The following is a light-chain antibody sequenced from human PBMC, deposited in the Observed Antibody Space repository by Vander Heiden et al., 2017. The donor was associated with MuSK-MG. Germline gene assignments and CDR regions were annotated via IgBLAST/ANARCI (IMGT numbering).Light chain of an antibody. Sequence: IVLTQSPATLSLSPGERATLSCRASQSVSSYLAWYQQKPGQAPRLLIYDASNRATGIPARFSGSGSGTDFTLTISSLEPEDFAVYYCHQRSNWPRTFGPGTKVDIK. CDR2: DAS. CDR3: HQRSNWPRT. V-gene: IGKV3-11*01. J-gene: IGKJ3*01. CDR1: QSVSSY.